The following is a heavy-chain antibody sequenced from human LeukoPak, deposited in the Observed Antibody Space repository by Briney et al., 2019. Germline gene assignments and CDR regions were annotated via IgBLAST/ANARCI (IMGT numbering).Heavy chain of an antibody. CDR1: GYTLTSYA. V-gene: IGHV7-4-1*02. Sequence: ASVKVSCKASGYTLTSYAMNWVRQAPGQGLEWMGWINTNTGNPTYAQGFTGRFVFSLDTSVSTAYLQISSLKAEDTAVYYCARDNEPGYSSGWYPAGAFDIWGQGTMVTVSS. CDR2: INTNTGNP. D-gene: IGHD6-19*01. CDR3: ARDNEPGYSSGWYPAGAFDI. J-gene: IGHJ3*02.